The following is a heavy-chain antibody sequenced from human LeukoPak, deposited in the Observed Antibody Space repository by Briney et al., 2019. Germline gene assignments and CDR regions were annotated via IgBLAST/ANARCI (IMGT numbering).Heavy chain of an antibody. CDR2: VYSGGST. CDR1: GFTVSSNY. CDR3: ARGCSDKKCYIHY. V-gene: IGHV3-53*01. D-gene: IGHD2-15*01. Sequence: GGSLRLSCAPSGFTVSSNYMNWGRQAPGRGLEWVSVVYSGGSTYYADSVKGRFTISRDNSKNTLYLQMNSLRVEDTAVYYCARGCSDKKCYIHYWGQGTLVTVSS. J-gene: IGHJ4*02.